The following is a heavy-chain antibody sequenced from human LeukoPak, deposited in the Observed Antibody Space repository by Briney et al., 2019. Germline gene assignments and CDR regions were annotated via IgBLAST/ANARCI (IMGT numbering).Heavy chain of an antibody. D-gene: IGHD1-26*01. CDR2: IYYSGST. CDR3: ARDLDVEGREGDYFDY. J-gene: IGHJ4*02. V-gene: IGHV4-59*01. CDR1: GGSISSYY. Sequence: SETLSLTCTVSGGSISSYYWSWIRQPPGKGLEWIGYIYYSGSTNYNPSLKSRVTISVDTSKNQFSQKLSSVTAADTAVYYCARDLDVEGREGDYFDYWGQGTLVTVSS.